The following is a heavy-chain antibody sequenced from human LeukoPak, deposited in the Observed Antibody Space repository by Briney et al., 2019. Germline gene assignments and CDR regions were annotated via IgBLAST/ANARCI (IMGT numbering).Heavy chain of an antibody. D-gene: IGHD2-2*01. CDR1: GGSISSSSYY. Sequence: SETLSLTCTVSGGSISSSSYYWGWIRQPPGKGLEWIGSIYYSGSTYYNPSLKSRVTISVDTSKNQFSLKLSSVTAADTAVYYCARGKIVVVPAAIHFDYWGQGTLVTVSS. V-gene: IGHV4-39*07. J-gene: IGHJ4*02. CDR2: IYYSGST. CDR3: ARGKIVVVPAAIHFDY.